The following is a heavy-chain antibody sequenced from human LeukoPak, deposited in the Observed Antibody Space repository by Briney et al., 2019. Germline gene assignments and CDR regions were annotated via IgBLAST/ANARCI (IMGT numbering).Heavy chain of an antibody. CDR2: IYYSGST. CDR3: ARSYGSGSPYYFDY. D-gene: IGHD3-10*01. V-gene: IGHV4-4*02. Sequence: SETLSLTCAVSGDSIISSVWWTWVRQPPGKGLEWIGIIYYSGSTYYNPSLKSRLTISVDMSKNQFSLRLSSVTAADTAVYYCARSYGSGSPYYFDYWGQGTLVTVSS. J-gene: IGHJ4*02. CDR1: GDSIISSVW.